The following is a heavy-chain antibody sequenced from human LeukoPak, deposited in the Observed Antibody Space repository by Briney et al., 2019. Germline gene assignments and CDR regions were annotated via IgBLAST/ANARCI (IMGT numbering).Heavy chain of an antibody. CDR3: ARGGSRQPFDY. J-gene: IGHJ4*02. CDR2: ISSSSPTT. CDR1: GFIFSSFG. Sequence: GGSLRLSCAASGFIFSSFGMNWVRQAPGKGLEWVSYISSSSPTTYYADSVKGRFTISRDNSKNTLYLQMNNLRAEDTALYYCARGGSRQPFDYWGQGTLVTVSS. V-gene: IGHV3-48*01. D-gene: IGHD1-26*01.